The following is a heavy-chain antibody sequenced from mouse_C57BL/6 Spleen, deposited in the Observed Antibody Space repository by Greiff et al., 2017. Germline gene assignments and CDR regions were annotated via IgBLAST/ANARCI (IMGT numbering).Heavy chain of an antibody. CDR3: ARGELDGDY. V-gene: IGHV5-4*03. CDR1: GFTFSSYA. D-gene: IGHD3-1*01. CDR2: ISDGGSYT. J-gene: IGHJ2*01. Sequence: EVNLVESGGGLVKPGGSLKLSCAASGFTFSSYAMSWVRQTPEKRLEWVATISDGGSYTYYPDNVKGRFTISRDNAKNNLYLQMSHLKSEDTAMYYCARGELDGDYWGQGTTLTVSS.